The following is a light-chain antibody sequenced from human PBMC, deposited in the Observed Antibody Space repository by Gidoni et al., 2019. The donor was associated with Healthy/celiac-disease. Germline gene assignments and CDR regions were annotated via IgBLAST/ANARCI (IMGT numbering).Light chain of an antibody. CDR2: DAS. V-gene: IGKV1-33*01. CDR1: QAISNY. J-gene: IGKJ2*03. CDR3: QQYDNLPYS. Sequence: DIQMTQSPSSLSASVGDSVTITCQASQAISNYLNWYQQQPGKAPKLLIYDASNLETGVPSRFSGSGSGTDFTFTISSLQPEDIATYYCQQYDNLPYSFXXXTKLEIK.